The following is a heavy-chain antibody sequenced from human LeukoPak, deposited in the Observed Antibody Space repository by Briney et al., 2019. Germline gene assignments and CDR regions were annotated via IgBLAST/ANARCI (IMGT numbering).Heavy chain of an antibody. Sequence: SVKVSCKASGGTFSSYAISWVRQAPGQGLEWMGGNIPIFGTANYAQKFQGRVTITADKSTSTAYMELSSLRSEDTAVYYCARDSDWVGARYFDYWGQGTLVTVSS. V-gene: IGHV1-69*06. CDR3: ARDSDWVGARYFDY. J-gene: IGHJ4*02. D-gene: IGHD1-26*01. CDR2: NIPIFGTA. CDR1: GGTFSSYA.